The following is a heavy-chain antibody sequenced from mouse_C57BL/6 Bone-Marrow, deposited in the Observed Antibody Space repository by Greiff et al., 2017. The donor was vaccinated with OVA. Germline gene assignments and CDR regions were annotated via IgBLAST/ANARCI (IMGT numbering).Heavy chain of an antibody. J-gene: IGHJ2*01. CDR1: GYTFTSYW. CDR3: ARSGYYGPDYVDY. Sequence: QVQLQQPGAELVMPGASVKLSCKASGYTFTSYWMHWVKQRPGQGLEWIGEIDPSDSYTNYNQKFKGKSTLTVDKSSSTAYMQLSSLTSEDSAVYYCARSGYYGPDYVDYWGQGTTLTVSS. V-gene: IGHV1-69*01. D-gene: IGHD1-1*01. CDR2: IDPSDSYT.